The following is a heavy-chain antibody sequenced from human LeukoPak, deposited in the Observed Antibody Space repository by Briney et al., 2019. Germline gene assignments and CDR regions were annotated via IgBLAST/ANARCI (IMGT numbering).Heavy chain of an antibody. CDR1: GFTFSNSA. CDR3: AKPIAYYDILSLFDP. V-gene: IGHV3-23*01. Sequence: GGSLRLSCAASGFTFSNSAMSWVRQAPGKGLEWVSTLSGSGITTYYADSVKGRFTISRDNSKNTLYLQMNSLRAEDTAVYYCAKPIAYYDILSLFDPWGQGTLVTVSS. CDR2: LSGSGITT. J-gene: IGHJ5*02. D-gene: IGHD3-9*01.